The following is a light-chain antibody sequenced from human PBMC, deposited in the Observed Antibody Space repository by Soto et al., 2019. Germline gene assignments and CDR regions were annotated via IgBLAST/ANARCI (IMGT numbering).Light chain of an antibody. Sequence: VPTPPASVPGSPAQSLTTPCTGYIHYDFVSWYQQHPGTAPKLVIYEVSNRPSGTSDRFSGSKSGHTASLTISGLQTEDEAVYYCGSYTSSSNYVFGTGTKVTVL. CDR3: GSYTSSSNYV. CDR2: EVS. CDR1: IHYDF. J-gene: IGLJ1*01. V-gene: IGLV2-14*01.